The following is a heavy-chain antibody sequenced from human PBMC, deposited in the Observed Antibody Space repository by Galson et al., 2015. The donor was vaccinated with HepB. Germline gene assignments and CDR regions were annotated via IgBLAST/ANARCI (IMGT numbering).Heavy chain of an antibody. Sequence: SLRLSCAASGFRFTTYAMHWVRQAPGKGLEWVAVISFDGSNKYYADSVKGRFTVSRDNSKNTLYLQMNSLRVEDTAVYYCASSPSEQLSYADVWGQGTTVTVSS. CDR1: GFRFTTYA. V-gene: IGHV3-30*03. CDR3: ASSPSEQLSYADV. J-gene: IGHJ6*02. CDR2: ISFDGSNK. D-gene: IGHD6-13*01.